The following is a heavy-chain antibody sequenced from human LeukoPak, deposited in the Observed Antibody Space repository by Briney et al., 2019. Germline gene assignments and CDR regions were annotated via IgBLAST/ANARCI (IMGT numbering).Heavy chain of an antibody. CDR1: GGSFSGYY. V-gene: IGHV4-59*01. Sequence: SETLSLTCAVYGGSFSGYYWSWIRQPPGEGLEWIAYIHNSGGTNYNPSLKSRVTISVDTSKNQFSLKLRSVTAADTAVYYCVRDWEGFNFDIWGQGTMVTVSS. D-gene: IGHD1-26*01. CDR2: IHNSGGT. J-gene: IGHJ3*02. CDR3: VRDWEGFNFDI.